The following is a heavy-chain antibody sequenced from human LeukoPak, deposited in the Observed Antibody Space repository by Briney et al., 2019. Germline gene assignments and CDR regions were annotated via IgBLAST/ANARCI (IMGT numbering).Heavy chain of an antibody. V-gene: IGHV3-23*01. D-gene: IGHD3-9*01. CDR1: GFTFSSYA. CDR3: AKVPRYDILTGCWFDY. CDR2: ISGSGGST. Sequence: GGSVRLSCGASGFTFSSYAMSWVRQAPGKGLEWVSAISGSGGSTYYADSVKGRFTISRDNSKNTLYLQMNSLRAEDTAVYYCAKVPRYDILTGCWFDYWGQGTLVTVSS. J-gene: IGHJ4*02.